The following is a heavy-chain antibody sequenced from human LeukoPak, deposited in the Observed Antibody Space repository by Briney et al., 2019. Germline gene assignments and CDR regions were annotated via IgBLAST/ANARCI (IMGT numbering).Heavy chain of an antibody. J-gene: IGHJ4*02. Sequence: GESLRLSCAASGFPLSSHNINWGRQAPGKGLEWVSYISSSGSTIYYVASVKGRFTVSRDNAKNSLFLKMNRPRADDTAVYYCVRVKGSYFDYWGQGALVTVAS. V-gene: IGHV3-48*01. CDR2: ISSSGSTI. D-gene: IGHD2-15*01. CDR1: GFPLSSHN. CDR3: VRVKGSYFDY.